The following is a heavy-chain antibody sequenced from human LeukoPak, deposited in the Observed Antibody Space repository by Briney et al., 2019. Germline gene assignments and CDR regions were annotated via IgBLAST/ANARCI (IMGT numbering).Heavy chain of an antibody. CDR1: VYTYTSYG. J-gene: IGHJ4*02. V-gene: IGHV1-8*03. Sequence: ASGKVSCRGSVYTYTSYGINWVREDTAHGLEGMGWMNPNSGNTGYAQKVQGRVTITRNTSISTAYMELSSLRSEDTAVYYCARGLGIAVAGTPFDYWGQGTLVTVSS. CDR2: MNPNSGNT. CDR3: ARGLGIAVAGTPFDY. D-gene: IGHD6-19*01.